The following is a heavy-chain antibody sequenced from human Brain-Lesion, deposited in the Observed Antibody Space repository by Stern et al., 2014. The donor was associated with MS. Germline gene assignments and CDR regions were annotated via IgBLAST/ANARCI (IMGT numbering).Heavy chain of an antibody. J-gene: IGHJ4*02. V-gene: IGHV4-30-4*01. Sequence: SGPGLVKPSQTLSLTCTVSGGSINSGDYHWTWIRQPPGKGLEWIGFITYSGTTYYKPSLQRRLTISVDTSKNQFSLKLRSVTAGDTAVYYCARSTVSAEYYFDYWGQGTLVTVSS. CDR2: ITYSGTT. CDR3: ARSTVSAEYYFDY. CDR1: GGSINSGDYH. D-gene: IGHD4-11*01.